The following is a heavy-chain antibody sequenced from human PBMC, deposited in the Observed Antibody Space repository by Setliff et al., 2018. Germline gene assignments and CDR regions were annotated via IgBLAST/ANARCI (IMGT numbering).Heavy chain of an antibody. J-gene: IGHJ5*02. D-gene: IGHD3-10*01. Sequence: ASVKVSCKASGGTFSSYAISWVRQAPGQGLEWMGWISAYNGNTNYAQKLQGRVTMTTDTSTSTAYMELSSRRSEDTAVYYWAREASMVRGVIITLSTNWFDHWGQGTLVTVSS. V-gene: IGHV1-18*01. CDR1: GGTFSSYA. CDR3: AREASMVRGVIITLSTNWFDH. CDR2: ISAYNGNT.